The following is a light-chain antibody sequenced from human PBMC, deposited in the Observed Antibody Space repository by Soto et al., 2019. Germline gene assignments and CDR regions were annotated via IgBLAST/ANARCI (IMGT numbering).Light chain of an antibody. CDR2: GES. CDR3: LQYGGSAPWT. CDR1: QTVNNNY. Sequence: EIVLTQPPGPLSVSPGDRVTLSCRASQTVNNNYLAWYQQKPGQAPRLLISGESTPSTGTPARFSGSGSGTHFTLAVSRLEPEEFAVYYCLQYGGSAPWTVGRGTKV. J-gene: IGKJ1*01. V-gene: IGKV3-20*01.